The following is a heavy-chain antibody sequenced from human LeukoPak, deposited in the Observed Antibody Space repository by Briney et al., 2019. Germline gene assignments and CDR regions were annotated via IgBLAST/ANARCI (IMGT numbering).Heavy chain of an antibody. Sequence: PGGSLRLSCAASGFTFSSYAMSWVRQAPGKGLEWVSAISGSGGSTYYADSVKGRLTISRDNSKNTLYLQMNSLRAEDTAVYYCAKVFRRFGVKKPHDYWGQGTLVTVSS. J-gene: IGHJ4*02. D-gene: IGHD3-10*01. V-gene: IGHV3-23*01. CDR1: GFTFSSYA. CDR3: AKVFRRFGVKKPHDY. CDR2: ISGSGGST.